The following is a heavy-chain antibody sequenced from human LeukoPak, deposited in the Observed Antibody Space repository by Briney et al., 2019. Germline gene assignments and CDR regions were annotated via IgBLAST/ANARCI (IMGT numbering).Heavy chain of an antibody. CDR3: ARGTPLQITYYYGSGSYKS. V-gene: IGHV4-31*03. Sequence: SSETLSLTCTVSGGSISSGGYYWSWIRQHPGKGLEWIGYIYYSGSTYYNPSLKSRVTISVDTSKNQFSLKLSSVTAADTAVYYCARGTPLQITYYYGSGSYKSWGQGTLVTVSS. D-gene: IGHD3-10*01. J-gene: IGHJ5*02. CDR2: IYYSGST. CDR1: GGSISSGGYY.